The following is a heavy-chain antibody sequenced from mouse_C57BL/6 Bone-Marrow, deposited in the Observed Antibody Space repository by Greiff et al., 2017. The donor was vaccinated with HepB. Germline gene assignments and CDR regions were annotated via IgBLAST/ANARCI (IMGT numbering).Heavy chain of an antibody. CDR3: AGRGHDYAMDY. CDR2: ISSGGSDT. CDR1: GFTFSSYG. V-gene: IGHV5-6*01. J-gene: IGHJ4*01. D-gene: IGHD3-3*01. Sequence: EVQLVESGGDLVKPGGSLKLSCAASGFTFSSYGMSWVRQTPDKRLEWVATISSGGSDTYYPESVKGRFTISRDNATNTLYLQMSSLKSEDTAMYYCAGRGHDYAMDYWGQGTSVTVSS.